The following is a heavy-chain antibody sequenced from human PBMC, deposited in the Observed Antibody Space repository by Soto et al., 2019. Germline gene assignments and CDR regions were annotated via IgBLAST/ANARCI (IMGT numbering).Heavy chain of an antibody. V-gene: IGHV1-18*01. D-gene: IGHD2-15*01. Sequence: EASVKVSCKASGYTFTSYGISWVRQAPGQGLEWMGWISAYNGNTNYAQKLQGRVTMTTDTSTSTAYMELRSLRSDDTAVYYCASGYCSGGSCYSGGYYYYMDVWGKGTTVTVSS. CDR2: ISAYNGNT. J-gene: IGHJ6*03. CDR1: GYTFTSYG. CDR3: ASGYCSGGSCYSGGYYYYMDV.